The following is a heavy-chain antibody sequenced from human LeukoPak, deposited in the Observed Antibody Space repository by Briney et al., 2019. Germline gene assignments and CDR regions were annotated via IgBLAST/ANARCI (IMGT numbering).Heavy chain of an antibody. CDR2: IYYSGST. V-gene: IGHV4-59*08. CDR3: ARHDSWELLLFDH. D-gene: IGHD1-26*01. CDR1: GGSISSYY. J-gene: IGHJ4*02. Sequence: KSSETLSLTCTVSGGSISSYYWSWIRQPPGKGLEWIGYIYYSGSTNYNPSLKSRVTISVDTSKNQFSLKLSSVTVADTAVYYCARHDSWELLLFDHWGQGTLVTVSS.